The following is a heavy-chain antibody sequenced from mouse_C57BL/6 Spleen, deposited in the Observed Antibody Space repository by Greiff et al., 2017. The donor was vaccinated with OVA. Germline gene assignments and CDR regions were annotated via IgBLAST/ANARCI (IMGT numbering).Heavy chain of an antibody. Sequence: QVQLQQSGAELVRPGASVALSCKASGYTFTDYEMHWVKQTPVHGLEWIGAIDPETGGTAYNQKFKGKAILTADKSSSTAYMELRSLTSEDSAVDYCTRYYYGSGGWYFDVWGTGTTVTVSS. CDR1: GYTFTDYE. CDR2: IDPETGGT. J-gene: IGHJ1*03. V-gene: IGHV1-15*01. D-gene: IGHD1-1*01. CDR3: TRYYYGSGGWYFDV.